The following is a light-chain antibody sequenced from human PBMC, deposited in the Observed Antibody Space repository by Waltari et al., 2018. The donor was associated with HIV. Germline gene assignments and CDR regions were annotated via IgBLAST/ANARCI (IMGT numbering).Light chain of an antibody. CDR2: GAS. CDR1: QSVSSSY. CDR3: QQYGSSPPYT. Sequence: DIVLTQSPGTLSLSPGERATLSCRASQSVSSSYLAWYQQKPGQAPRLLIYGASSRAPGIPDRFSGSGSGTDFTRTISRLEPEDFAVYYCQQYGSSPPYTFGQGTKLEIK. J-gene: IGKJ2*01. V-gene: IGKV3-20*01.